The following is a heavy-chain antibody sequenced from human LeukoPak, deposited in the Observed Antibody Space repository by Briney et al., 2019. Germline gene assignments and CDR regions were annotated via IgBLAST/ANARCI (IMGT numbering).Heavy chain of an antibody. CDR3: ANGGMRY. CDR2: ISYDGSNK. J-gene: IGHJ4*02. D-gene: IGHD2-15*01. V-gene: IGHV3-30*18. Sequence: GRSLRLSCAASGFTFSSYGMHWVRQAPGKGLEWVAVISYDGSNKYYADSVKGRFTISRDNSKNTLYLQMNSLRAEDTAVYYRANGGMRYWGQGTLVTVSS. CDR1: GFTFSSYG.